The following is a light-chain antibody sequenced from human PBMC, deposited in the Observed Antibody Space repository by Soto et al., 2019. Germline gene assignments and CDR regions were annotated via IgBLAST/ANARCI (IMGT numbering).Light chain of an antibody. CDR1: QSVSSSY. CDR2: GAS. CDR3: QQHGSSPKT. Sequence: EIVLTQSPGTLSLSPGERATLSCRASQSVSSSYLAWYQQKPGQAPRLLIYGASSRATGIPDRFRGSGSGTVFTLTISRLEPEDLAVYYYQQHGSSPKTFGQGTKVEIK. V-gene: IGKV3-20*01. J-gene: IGKJ1*01.